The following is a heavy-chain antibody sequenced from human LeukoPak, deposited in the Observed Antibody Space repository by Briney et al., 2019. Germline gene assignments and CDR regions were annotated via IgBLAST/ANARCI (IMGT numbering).Heavy chain of an antibody. D-gene: IGHD3-3*01. CDR2: ISYDGSNK. Sequence: GRSLRLSCAASGFTFSSYAMHWVCQAPGKGLEWVAVISYDGSNKYYADSVKGRFTISRDNSKNTLYLQMNSLRAEDTAVYYCARVRGITIFGVVISYYYYGMDVWGQGTTVTVSS. V-gene: IGHV3-30-3*01. CDR1: GFTFSSYA. CDR3: ARVRGITIFGVVISYYYYGMDV. J-gene: IGHJ6*02.